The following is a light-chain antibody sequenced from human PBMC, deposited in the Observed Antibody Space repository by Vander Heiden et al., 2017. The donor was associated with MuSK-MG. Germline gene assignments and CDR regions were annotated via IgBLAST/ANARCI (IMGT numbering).Light chain of an antibody. J-gene: IGKJ4*01. CDR3: QKYDTYPLT. CDR1: QNINSY. Sequence: DIQMTQSPSSLSASVGDRVTITCRAGQNINSYLAWFQQKPGRAPKSLIYAASKLQSGVPSRFFGSGAGTEFTLTITSLQPDDFATYYCQKYDTYPLTFGGGTKVEIK. V-gene: IGKV1-16*01. CDR2: AAS.